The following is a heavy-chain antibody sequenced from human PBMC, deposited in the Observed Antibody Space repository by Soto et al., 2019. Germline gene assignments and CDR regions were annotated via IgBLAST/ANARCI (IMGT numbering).Heavy chain of an antibody. Sequence: SVKVSCKASGGTFSSYAISWVRQAPGQGLEWMGGIIPIFGTANYAQKFQGRVTITADESTSTAYVELSSLRSEDTAVYYCARRDGYNYDYYYGMDVWGQGTTVTVSS. V-gene: IGHV1-69*13. CDR1: GGTFSSYA. CDR2: IIPIFGTA. D-gene: IGHD5-12*01. CDR3: ARRDGYNYDYYYGMDV. J-gene: IGHJ6*02.